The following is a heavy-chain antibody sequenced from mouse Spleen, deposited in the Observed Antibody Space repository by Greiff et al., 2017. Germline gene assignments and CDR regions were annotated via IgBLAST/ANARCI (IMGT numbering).Heavy chain of an antibody. CDR2: IYPGDGDT. J-gene: IGHJ1*01. CDR3: ARKSTWYFDV. D-gene: IGHD5-1*01. Sequence: QVQLKESGAELVKPGASVKISCKASGYAFSSYWMNWVKQRPGKGLEWIGQIYPGDGDTNYNGKFKGKATLTADKSSSTAYMQLSSLTSEDSAVYFCARKSTWYFDVWGAGTTVTVSS. CDR1: GYAFSSYW. V-gene: IGHV1-80*01.